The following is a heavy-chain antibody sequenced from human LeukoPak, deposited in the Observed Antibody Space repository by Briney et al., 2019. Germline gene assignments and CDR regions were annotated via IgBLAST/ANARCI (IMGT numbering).Heavy chain of an antibody. V-gene: IGHV3-9*03. J-gene: IGHJ4*02. D-gene: IGHD1-14*01. CDR3: VKGKGITSSALDF. Sequence: GGSLRLSCAASGFTFDDYTMHWVRQAPGKGLEWVSGIGRNGGTIDYADSVKGRFTISRDNAKNSLYLQLNSLRDEDMAFYYCVKGKGITSSALDFWGQGTLVIVSS. CDR2: IGRNGGTI. CDR1: GFTFDDYT.